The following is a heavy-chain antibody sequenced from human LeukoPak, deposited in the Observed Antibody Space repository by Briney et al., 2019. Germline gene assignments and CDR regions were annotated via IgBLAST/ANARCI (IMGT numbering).Heavy chain of an antibody. CDR2: MNPNSGNT. CDR1: GYTFTSYD. D-gene: IGHD3-3*01. J-gene: IGHJ5*02. Sequence: ASVKVSCKASGYTFTSYDINWVRQATGQGLEWMGWMNPNSGNTGYAQKFQGRVTMTRNTSISTAYMELSSLRSEDTAVYYCARAKYYDFWSGYYQWFDPWGQGTLVTVSS. V-gene: IGHV1-8*01. CDR3: ARAKYYDFWSGYYQWFDP.